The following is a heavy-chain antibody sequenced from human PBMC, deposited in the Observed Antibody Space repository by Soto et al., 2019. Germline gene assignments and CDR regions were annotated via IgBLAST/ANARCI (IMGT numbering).Heavy chain of an antibody. CDR2: ISWNSGSI. Sequence: EVQLVESGGGLVQPGRSLRLSCAASGFTCDDYAMHWVRQAPGKGLEWVSGISWNSGSIGYADSVKGRFTISRDNAKNSLYLQMISLRAEDTALYYCAKEECSGGSCYPSCHYYNGMDVWGQGPTLTVSS. D-gene: IGHD2-15*01. J-gene: IGHJ6*02. CDR3: AKEECSGGSCYPSCHYYNGMDV. V-gene: IGHV3-9*01. CDR1: GFTCDDYA.